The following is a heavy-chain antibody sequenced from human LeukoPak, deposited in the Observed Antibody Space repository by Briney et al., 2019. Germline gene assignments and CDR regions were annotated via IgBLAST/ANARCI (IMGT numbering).Heavy chain of an antibody. CDR2: INPNSGGT. J-gene: IGHJ4*02. CDR1: GYTFTGYY. Sequence: ASVKVSCKASGYTFTGYYMHWVRQAPGQGLEWMGWINPNSGGTNYAQKFQGRVTMTRDTSTSTVYMELSSLRSEDTAVYYCARGAAVRWKLLSDDFDYWGQGTLVTVSS. V-gene: IGHV1-2*02. CDR3: ARGAAVRWKLLSDDFDY. D-gene: IGHD1-26*01.